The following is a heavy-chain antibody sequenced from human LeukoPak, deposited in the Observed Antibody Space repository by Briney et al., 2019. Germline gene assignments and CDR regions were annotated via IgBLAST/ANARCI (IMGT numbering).Heavy chain of an antibody. CDR3: ARQFDY. CDR1: GGSISSSSYY. Sequence: SETLSLTCTVSGGSISSSSYYWGWNRQSPGKGLEWIGSFYNRGSPYYNPSLKSRVTISLDTSKNQFSLKLTSVTAADTAIYYCARQFDYWGPGTLVTVSS. V-gene: IGHV4-39*01. CDR2: FYNRGSP. J-gene: IGHJ4*02.